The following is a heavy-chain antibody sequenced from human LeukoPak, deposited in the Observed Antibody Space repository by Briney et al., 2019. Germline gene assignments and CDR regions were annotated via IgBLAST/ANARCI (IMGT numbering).Heavy chain of an antibody. J-gene: IGHJ4*02. CDR2: ISGSGGST. CDR1: GFTFSSYA. Sequence: GRSLRLSCAASGFTFSSYAMSWVRQAPGKGLEWVSGISGSGGSTYYADSVKGRFTISRDNSKNTLYLQMNSLRAEDTAVYYCARDLDRYYFDYWGQGTLVTVSS. CDR3: ARDLDRYYFDY. V-gene: IGHV3-23*01.